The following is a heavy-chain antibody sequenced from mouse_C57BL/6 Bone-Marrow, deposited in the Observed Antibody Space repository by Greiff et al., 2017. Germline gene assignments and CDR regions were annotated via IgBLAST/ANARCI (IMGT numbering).Heavy chain of an antibody. CDR2: IDPNSGGT. V-gene: IGHV1-72*01. D-gene: IGHD1-1*01. J-gene: IGHJ2*01. CDR3: ARACYGCSFDY. CDR1: GYTFTSYW. Sequence: VQLQQSGAELVKPGASVKLSCKASGYTFTSYWMHWVKQRPGRGLEWIGSIDPNSGGTKYNEKFKGKATLTADKPSSTAYMQLSSLTSEDSAVYYCARACYGCSFDYWGQGTTLTVSS.